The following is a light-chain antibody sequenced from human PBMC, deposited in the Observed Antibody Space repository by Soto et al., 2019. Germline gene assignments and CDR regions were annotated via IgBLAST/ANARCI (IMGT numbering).Light chain of an antibody. CDR1: QPIKTW. CDR2: TAS. CDR3: QQAASFPFT. V-gene: IGKV1-12*02. Sequence: DIQLTQSLASVSAAVGDRINISCRASQPIKTWLAWYQQKPGKGPKLLIYTASTLETGVPSRFSGSGSGTDSTLTISSLQPEDSAIYSCQQAASFPFTFGPGAKV. J-gene: IGKJ3*01.